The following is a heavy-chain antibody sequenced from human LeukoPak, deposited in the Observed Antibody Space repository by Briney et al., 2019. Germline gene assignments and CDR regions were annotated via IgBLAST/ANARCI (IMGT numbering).Heavy chain of an antibody. J-gene: IGHJ6*03. CDR1: GFTFDGYA. V-gene: IGHV3-43D*03. Sequence: GGSLRLSCAASGFTFDGYAMHWVRQAPGKGLEWVSLISWDGGSTYYADSVKGRFTISRDNSNNSLYLQMNSLRAEDTALYYCANDDCSGGSCYSGWYYMDVWGKGTTVTVSS. D-gene: IGHD2-15*01. CDR3: ANDDCSGGSCYSGWYYMDV. CDR2: ISWDGGST.